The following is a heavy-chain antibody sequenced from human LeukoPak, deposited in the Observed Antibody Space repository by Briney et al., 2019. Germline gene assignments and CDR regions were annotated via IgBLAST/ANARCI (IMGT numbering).Heavy chain of an antibody. CDR2: INHSGST. Sequence: SETLSLTCAVYGGSFSGYYWSWIRQPPGKGLEWIGEINHSGSTNYNPSLKSRVTISVDTSKNQFSLKLSSVTAADTAVYYCARAQYYYYYYMDVWGKGTTVTVSS. CDR3: ARAQYYYYYYMDV. CDR1: GGSFSGYY. J-gene: IGHJ6*03. V-gene: IGHV4-34*01.